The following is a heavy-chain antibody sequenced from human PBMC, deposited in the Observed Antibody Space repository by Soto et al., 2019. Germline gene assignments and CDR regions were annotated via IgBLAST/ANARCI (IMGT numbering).Heavy chain of an antibody. Sequence: GGSLRLSCAASGFTFSSYSMNWVRQAPGKGLEWVSSISSSSSYIYYADSVKGRFTISRDNAKNSLYLQMNSLRAEDTAVYYCARALVAGGENFDYWGQGTLVTVSS. D-gene: IGHD2-8*02. V-gene: IGHV3-21*01. CDR1: GFTFSSYS. J-gene: IGHJ4*02. CDR2: ISSSSSYI. CDR3: ARALVAGGENFDY.